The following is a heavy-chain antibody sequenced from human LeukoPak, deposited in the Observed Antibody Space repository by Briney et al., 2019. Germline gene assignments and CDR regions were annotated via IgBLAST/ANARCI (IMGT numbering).Heavy chain of an antibody. CDR1: GGSISRSSYY. CDR2: IYYSGST. J-gene: IGHJ4*02. Sequence: PSETLSLTCTVSGGSISRSSYYCGWIRQPPGKGLEWIGSIYYSGSTYYNPSLKSRVTISVDTSKNQFSLKLSSVTAADTAVYYCARKMTYSYDSSGYNFDYWGQGTLVTVSP. CDR3: ARKMTYSYDSSGYNFDY. V-gene: IGHV4-39*01. D-gene: IGHD3-22*01.